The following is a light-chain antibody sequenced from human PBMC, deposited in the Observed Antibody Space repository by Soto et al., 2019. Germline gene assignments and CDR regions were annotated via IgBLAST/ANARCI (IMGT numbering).Light chain of an antibody. CDR2: GAS. CDR3: QQYGSSPLST. V-gene: IGKV3-20*01. CDR1: QSVSSSY. J-gene: IGKJ2*01. Sequence: EIVLTQSPGTLSLSPGERATLSCRASQSVSSSYLGWYQQKPGQAPRLLIYGASNRATGIPDRFRGSGSGTDFTLTISRLEPEDFAVYYCQQYGSSPLSTFGQGTKLEIK.